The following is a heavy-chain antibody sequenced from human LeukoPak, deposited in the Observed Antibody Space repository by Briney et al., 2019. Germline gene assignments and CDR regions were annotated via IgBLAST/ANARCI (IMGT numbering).Heavy chain of an antibody. J-gene: IGHJ6*02. Sequence: GGSLRLSCAASGFTFSSYGMQWVRQAPGKGLEWVAVISGSDTSTYYADSVRGRFTISRDNSKNTLYLQMNSLRAEDTAVYHCAKGLSTSCYSAMDVWGQGTTLTVSS. CDR1: GFTFSSYG. CDR3: AKGLSTSCYSAMDV. V-gene: IGHV3-23*01. D-gene: IGHD2-2*01. CDR2: ISGSDTST.